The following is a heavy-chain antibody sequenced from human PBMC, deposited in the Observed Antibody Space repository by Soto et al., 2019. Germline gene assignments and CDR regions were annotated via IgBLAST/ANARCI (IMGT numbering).Heavy chain of an antibody. Sequence: GGSLRLSCAASGFTFSTYAMHWVRQAPGMGLEWVAVISYDGSNKYYADSVKGRFTISRDNSKNTLYLQMNSLRAEDTSVYYCARETEAFDIWGQGTMVTVSS. J-gene: IGHJ3*02. CDR1: GFTFSTYA. CDR3: ARETEAFDI. V-gene: IGHV3-30-3*01. CDR2: ISYDGSNK.